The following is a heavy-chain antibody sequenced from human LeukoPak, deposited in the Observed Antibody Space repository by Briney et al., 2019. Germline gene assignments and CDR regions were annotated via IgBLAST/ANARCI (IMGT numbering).Heavy chain of an antibody. CDR2: ISSSSSNI. Sequence: PGGSLRLSCAASGFTFSYYSMNWLRQAPGKGLEWVSSISSSSSNIYYADSVKGRFTISRDSAKNSLHLQMSSLRAEDTAVYYCARLLYNFGAYMEVWGKGTTVTVSS. CDR1: GFTFSYYS. V-gene: IGHV3-21*01. CDR3: ARLLYNFGAYMEV. J-gene: IGHJ6*03. D-gene: IGHD3-3*01.